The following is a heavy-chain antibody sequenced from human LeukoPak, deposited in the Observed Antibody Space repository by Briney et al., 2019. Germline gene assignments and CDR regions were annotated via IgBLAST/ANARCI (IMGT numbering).Heavy chain of an antibody. J-gene: IGHJ6*03. CDR2: FDPEVGKT. D-gene: IGHD2-15*01. CDR1: GYTLTELS. Sequence: GASVKVSCKVSGYTLTELSMHWVRQAPGKGLEWMGGFDPEVGKTIYAQKFQGRVTMTEDTSTDTAYMEPSSLRSEDTAVYYCVRDDVYCSGGSCYSDYYYMDVWGIGTTVTVSS. V-gene: IGHV1-24*01. CDR3: VRDDVYCSGGSCYSDYYYMDV.